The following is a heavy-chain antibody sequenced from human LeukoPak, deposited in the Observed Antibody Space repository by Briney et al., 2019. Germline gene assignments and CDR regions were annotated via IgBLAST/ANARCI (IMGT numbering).Heavy chain of an antibody. CDR2: ISSSSSYI. CDR1: GFTVSSNY. CDR3: ARDGLGLLEFGY. Sequence: GGSLRLSCAASGFTVSSNYMSWVRQAPGKGLEWVSSISSSSSYIYYADSVKGRFTISRDNAKNSLYLQMNSLRAEDTAVYYCARDGLGLLEFGYWGQGTLVTVSS. D-gene: IGHD3-22*01. J-gene: IGHJ4*02. V-gene: IGHV3-21*01.